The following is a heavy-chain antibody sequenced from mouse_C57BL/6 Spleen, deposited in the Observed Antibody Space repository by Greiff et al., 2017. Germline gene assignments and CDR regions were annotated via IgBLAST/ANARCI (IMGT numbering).Heavy chain of an antibody. CDR1: GYTFTDYN. CDR3: ARTKLGRGYFDV. J-gene: IGHJ1*03. CDR2: INPNNGGT. Sequence: VQLQQSGPELVKPGASVKIPCKASGYTFTDYNMDWVKQSHGKSLEWIGDINPNNGGTIYNQKFKGKATLTVDKSSSTAYMELRSLTSEDTAVYYCARTKLGRGYFDVWGTGTTVTVAS. D-gene: IGHD4-1*01. V-gene: IGHV1-18*01.